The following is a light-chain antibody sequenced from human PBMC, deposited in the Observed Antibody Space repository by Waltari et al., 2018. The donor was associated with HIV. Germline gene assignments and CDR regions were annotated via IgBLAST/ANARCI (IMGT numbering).Light chain of an antibody. J-gene: IGLJ2*01. CDR2: DSN. CDR1: PTNGGGNY. CDR3: GTWESSLSAAV. V-gene: IGLV1-51*01. Sequence: SVLPPPPSVSAPPERAVTISSSRSPTNGGGNYVPWYQHLPGTAPRLLIYDSNKRPSEIPDRFSGSKSGASATLDITGLQTGDEADYYCGTWESSLSAAVFGGGTKLAVL.